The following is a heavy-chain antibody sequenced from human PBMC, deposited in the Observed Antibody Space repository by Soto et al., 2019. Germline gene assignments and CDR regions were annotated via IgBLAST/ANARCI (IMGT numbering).Heavy chain of an antibody. CDR3: AKDMVGATDPDYYYYGMDV. Sequence: GGSLRLSCAASGFTFSSYGMHWVRQAPGKGLEWVAVISYDGSNKYYADSVKGRFTISRDNSKNTLYLQMNSLRAEDTAVYYCAKDMVGATDPDYYYYGMDVWGQGTTVTVSS. CDR2: ISYDGSNK. CDR1: GFTFSSYG. V-gene: IGHV3-30*18. D-gene: IGHD1-26*01. J-gene: IGHJ6*02.